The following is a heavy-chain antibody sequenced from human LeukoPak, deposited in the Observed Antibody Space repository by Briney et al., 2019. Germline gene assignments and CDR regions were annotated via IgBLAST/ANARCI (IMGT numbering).Heavy chain of an antibody. Sequence: PGGSLRLSCAASGFTFNYYSMNWVRQAPGKGLEWVSSISHIGSYIYYSDSVKGRFTISRDNAKNSLYLQMNSLRAEDTAVYYCARDPGGYDYYYYYYMDVWGKGTTVTISS. D-gene: IGHD5-12*01. CDR2: ISHIGSYI. CDR3: ARDPGGYDYYYYYYMDV. V-gene: IGHV3-21*01. CDR1: GFTFNYYS. J-gene: IGHJ6*03.